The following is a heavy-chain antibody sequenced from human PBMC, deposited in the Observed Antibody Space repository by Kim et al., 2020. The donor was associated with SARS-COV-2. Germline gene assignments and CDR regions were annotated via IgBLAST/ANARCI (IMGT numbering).Heavy chain of an antibody. CDR2: INHSGST. Sequence: SETLSLTCAVYGGSFSGYYWSWIRQPPGKGLEWIGEINHSGSTNYNPSLKSRVTISVDTSKNQFSLKLSSVTAADTAVYYCARGRPKTYCGGDCYSAGWFDPWGQGTLVTVSS. CDR3: ARGRPKTYCGGDCYSAGWFDP. D-gene: IGHD2-21*02. CDR1: GGSFSGYY. V-gene: IGHV4-34*01. J-gene: IGHJ5*02.